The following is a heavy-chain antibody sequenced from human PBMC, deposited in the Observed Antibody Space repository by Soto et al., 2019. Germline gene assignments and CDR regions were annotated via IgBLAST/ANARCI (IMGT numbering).Heavy chain of an antibody. Sequence: GASVKVSCKASGYTLPTYHIPWVRQAPGQRLEWMGIINPSGGSTRYAQKFQGRVTMTRDTSTSTVYMELSSLRSEDTAVYYCVRVGPGYYDSSGYPQGAFDIWGQGTMVTVSS. CDR1: GYTLPTYH. D-gene: IGHD3-22*01. J-gene: IGHJ3*02. CDR3: VRVGPGYYDSSGYPQGAFDI. V-gene: IGHV1-46*03. CDR2: INPSGGST.